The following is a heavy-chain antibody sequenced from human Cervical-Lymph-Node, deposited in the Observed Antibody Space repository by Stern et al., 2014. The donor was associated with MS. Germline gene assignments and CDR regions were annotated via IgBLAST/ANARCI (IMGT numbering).Heavy chain of an antibody. CDR2: VIPIFGTA. CDR3: ARGELKEGLVRGMDV. D-gene: IGHD1-26*01. CDR1: GGTFSSYA. J-gene: IGHJ6*02. V-gene: IGHV1-69*01. Sequence: VQLVESGAEVKKPGSSVKVSCKASGGTFSSYAISWVRQAPGQGLEWMGGVIPIFGTANYAQKFQGRVKITSEESTSTAYMELSSLRSEDTAVYYCARGELKEGLVRGMDVWGQGTTVTVSS.